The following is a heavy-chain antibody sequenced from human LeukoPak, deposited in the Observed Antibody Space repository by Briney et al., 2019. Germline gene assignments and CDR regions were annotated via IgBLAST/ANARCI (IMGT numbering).Heavy chain of an antibody. Sequence: GGSLRLSCAASGFTFDDYTMHWARQAPGKGLEWVSLISWDGGSTYYADSVKGRFTISRDNSKNSLYLQMNSLRTEDTALYYCAKDMRSSGWPHYYYYGMDVWGQGTTVTVSS. CDR2: ISWDGGST. CDR3: AKDMRSSGWPHYYYYGMDV. V-gene: IGHV3-43*01. J-gene: IGHJ6*02. CDR1: GFTFDDYT. D-gene: IGHD6-19*01.